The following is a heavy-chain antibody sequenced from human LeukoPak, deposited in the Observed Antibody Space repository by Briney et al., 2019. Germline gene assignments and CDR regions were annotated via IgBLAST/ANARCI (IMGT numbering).Heavy chain of an antibody. D-gene: IGHD3-3*01. CDR2: INAGNGNT. CDR3: ARALRGEYYDFWSGYYGSLEDYYYYYGMDV. V-gene: IGHV1-3*01. CDR1: GYTFTSYA. J-gene: IGHJ6*02. Sequence: ASVKVSCKASGYTFTSYAMHWVRQAPGQRLEWMGWINAGNGNTKYSQKFQGRVTITRDTSASTAYMELSSLRSEDTAVYYCARALRGEYYDFWSGYYGSLEDYYYYYGMDVWGQGTTVTVSS.